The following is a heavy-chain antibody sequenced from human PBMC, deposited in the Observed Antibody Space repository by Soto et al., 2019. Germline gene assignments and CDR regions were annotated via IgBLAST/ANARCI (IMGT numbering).Heavy chain of an antibody. D-gene: IGHD2-2*02. CDR1: GFTFSSYA. J-gene: IGHJ5*02. Sequence: GGSLRLSCAASGFTFSSYAMSWVRQAPGKGLEWVSAISGSGGSTYYADSVKGRFTISRDNSKNTLYLQMNSLRAEDTAVYYCAKGRAAIHSYNWFDPWGQGTLVTVAS. CDR3: AKGRAAIHSYNWFDP. V-gene: IGHV3-23*01. CDR2: ISGSGGST.